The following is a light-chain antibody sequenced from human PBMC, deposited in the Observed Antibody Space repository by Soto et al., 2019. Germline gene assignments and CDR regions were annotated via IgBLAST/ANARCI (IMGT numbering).Light chain of an antibody. CDR1: SSDVGRYNY. Sequence: QSVLTQPASVSGSPGQSITISCTGTSSDVGRYNYVSWYQQHPGKAPKLMIYDVSNRPSGVSNRFSGSKSGNTASLTISGLQAEDEADYYCSSYTSSSTPYVFGTG. CDR2: DVS. J-gene: IGLJ1*01. V-gene: IGLV2-14*01. CDR3: SSYTSSSTPYV.